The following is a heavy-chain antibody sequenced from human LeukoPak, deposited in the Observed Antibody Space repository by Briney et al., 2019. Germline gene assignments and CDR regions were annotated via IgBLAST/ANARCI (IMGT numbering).Heavy chain of an antibody. CDR3: ASRFEWLSGFDY. J-gene: IGHJ4*02. D-gene: IGHD3-3*01. Sequence: GGSLRLSCVASAFTFRTYSMHWVRQAPGKGLEWVSSISGSTSYIYYADSVRGRFTISRDNAKNSLYLQMNSLRAEDTAVYYCASRFEWLSGFDYWGQGTLVTVSS. CDR1: AFTFRTYS. V-gene: IGHV3-21*01. CDR2: ISGSTSYI.